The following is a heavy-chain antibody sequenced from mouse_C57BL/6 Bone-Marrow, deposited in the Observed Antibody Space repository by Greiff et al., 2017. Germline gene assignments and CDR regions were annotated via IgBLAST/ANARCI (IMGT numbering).Heavy chain of an antibody. D-gene: IGHD2-4*01. CDR1: GYTFTSYW. Sequence: VQLQQPGAELVKPGASVKLSCKASGYTFTSYWMHWVKQRPGQGLEWIGMIHPNSGSTNYNEKFKSKATLTVDKSSSTAYMQLSSLPSEDSAVYYCARDYYYAMDYWGQGTSVTVSS. J-gene: IGHJ4*01. V-gene: IGHV1-64*01. CDR2: IHPNSGST. CDR3: ARDYYYAMDY.